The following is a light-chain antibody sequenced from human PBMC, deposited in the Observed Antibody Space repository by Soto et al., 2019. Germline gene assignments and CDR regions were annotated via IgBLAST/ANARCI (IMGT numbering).Light chain of an antibody. V-gene: IGKV3-15*01. J-gene: IGKJ1*01. Sequence: ETVMTQSPATLSVSPGERATLSCRASQTINSNLAWYQQKPGQAPRLLIYGASSRAAGVPDRFSGSGSGTEFPLTIGSLQSEDFAGYFWHQYDNRPPRTFGQGTTVERK. CDR2: GAS. CDR1: QTINSN. CDR3: HQYDNRPPRT.